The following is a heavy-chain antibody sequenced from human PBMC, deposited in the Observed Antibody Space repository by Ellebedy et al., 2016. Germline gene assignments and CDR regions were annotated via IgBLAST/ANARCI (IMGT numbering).Heavy chain of an antibody. D-gene: IGHD4-17*01. CDR2: ISGGADNI. V-gene: IGHV3-23*01. CDR3: RQGHYANY. J-gene: IGHJ4*02. CDR1: GLPFRSFF. Sequence: GGSLRLXCAASGLPFRSFFMSWVRQAPGKGLEWVSTISGGADNIYVADSVKGRFTISRDNSRNTVFLQMNSLRAEDTAIYYCRQGHYANYWGQGTLVTVSS.